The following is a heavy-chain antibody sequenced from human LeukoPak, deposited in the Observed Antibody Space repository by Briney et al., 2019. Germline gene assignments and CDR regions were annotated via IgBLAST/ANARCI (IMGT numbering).Heavy chain of an antibody. CDR3: ARSLDYEDAFDI. Sequence: SQTLSLTCTVSGGSISSGGYYWSWIRQPPGKGLEWIGYIYHSGSTYYNPSLKSRVTISVDTSKNQFSLKLSSVTAADTAVYYCARSLDYEDAFDIWGQGTMVTVSS. CDR2: IYHSGST. CDR1: GGSISSGGYY. D-gene: IGHD4-17*01. J-gene: IGHJ3*02. V-gene: IGHV4-30-2*05.